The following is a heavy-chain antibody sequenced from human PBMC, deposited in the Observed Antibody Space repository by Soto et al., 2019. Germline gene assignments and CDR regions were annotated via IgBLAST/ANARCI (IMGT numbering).Heavy chain of an antibody. J-gene: IGHJ5*01. CDR3: ARRRNYGIAAGCFDS. D-gene: IGHD6-13*01. V-gene: IGHV4-39*01. CDR2: IYYTGST. CDR1: GGSISNTDYY. Sequence: PSETLSLTCAVSGGSISNTDYYWDWIRQPPGKGLEWIGTIYYTGSTHYNPSLKSRVTISVDTSNNKFSMEVNSVTAADTGVYYCARRRNYGIAAGCFDSWGQGTQVTVSS.